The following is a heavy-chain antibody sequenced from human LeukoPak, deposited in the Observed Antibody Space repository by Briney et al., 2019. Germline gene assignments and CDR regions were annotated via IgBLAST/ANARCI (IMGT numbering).Heavy chain of an antibody. D-gene: IGHD3-10*01. CDR1: GYSFTDYY. Sequence: GASVKVSCKASGYSFTDYYMHWVRQAPGQGLEWMGRINPKRGGTNCAQKFQGRVTLTRDTSISTAHMELSRLTSDDTAVYYCALLWFGELWTKDYWGQGTLVTVSS. CDR2: INPKRGGT. CDR3: ALLWFGELWTKDY. J-gene: IGHJ4*02. V-gene: IGHV1-2*06.